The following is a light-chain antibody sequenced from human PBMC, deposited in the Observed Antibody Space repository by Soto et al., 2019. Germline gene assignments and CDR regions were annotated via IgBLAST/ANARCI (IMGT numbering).Light chain of an antibody. Sequence: QSVLTQPASVSGPLGQSIVISCTGSSSDIGSYDLVSWYQQYPGKAPKVVIFEGTKRPSGVSNRFSGSKSGNTASLTISGLQTEDEADYYCCSYAGSRTYVFGAGTQLTVL. CDR1: SSDIGSYDL. CDR3: CSYAGSRTYV. V-gene: IGLV2-23*01. J-gene: IGLJ1*01. CDR2: EGT.